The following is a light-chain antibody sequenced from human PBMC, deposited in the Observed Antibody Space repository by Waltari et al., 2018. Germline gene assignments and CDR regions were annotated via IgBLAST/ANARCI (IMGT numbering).Light chain of an antibody. CDR1: QSVSGK. V-gene: IGKV3-15*01. CDR2: DTS. CDR3: LQCDNKWT. Sequence: IVMTQSPAVLSVSPGDRVTLSCRASQSVSGKVGWYQQRPGQVPRLVIYDTSTRATGIPDRFTGSGSGTVFTLTINSVQSDDFAIYYCLQCDNKWTFGQGTKVEFK. J-gene: IGKJ1*01.